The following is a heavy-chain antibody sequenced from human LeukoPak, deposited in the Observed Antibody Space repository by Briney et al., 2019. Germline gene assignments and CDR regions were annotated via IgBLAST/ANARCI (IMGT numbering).Heavy chain of an antibody. CDR3: AREGAMVRGVIDWFDP. J-gene: IGHJ5*02. Sequence: PSETLSLTCTVSGGSISSYYWSWIRQPAGKGLEWIGRIYTSGSTNYNPSLKSRVTMSVDTSKNQFSLRLSSVTAADTAVYYCAREGAMVRGVIDWFDPWGQGTLVTVSS. CDR2: IYTSGST. CDR1: GGSISSYY. D-gene: IGHD3-10*01. V-gene: IGHV4-4*07.